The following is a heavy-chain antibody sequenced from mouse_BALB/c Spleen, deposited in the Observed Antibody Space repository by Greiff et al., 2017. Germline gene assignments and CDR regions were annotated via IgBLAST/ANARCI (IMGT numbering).Heavy chain of an antibody. V-gene: IGHV1-69*02. CDR3: TRSGTTATYFDY. Sequence: QVQLQQPGAELVRPGASVKLSCKASGYTFTSYWINWVKQRPGQGLEWIGNIYPSDSYTNYNQKFKDKATLTVDKSSSTAYMQLSSPTSEDSAVYYCTRSGTTATYFDYWGQGTTLTVSS. D-gene: IGHD1-2*01. J-gene: IGHJ2*01. CDR2: IYPSDSYT. CDR1: GYTFTSYW.